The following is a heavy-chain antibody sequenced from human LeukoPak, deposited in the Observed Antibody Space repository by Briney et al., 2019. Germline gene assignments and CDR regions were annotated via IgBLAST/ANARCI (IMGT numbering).Heavy chain of an antibody. J-gene: IGHJ6*02. CDR2: IYYSGST. V-gene: IGHV4-59*01. D-gene: IGHD3-3*01. CDR3: ARDSITIFGVVSVYYYGMDV. Sequence: SETLSLTCTVSGGSISTYYGNWIRQAPGKGLEWIGYIYYSGSTNYNPSLKSRVTISVDTSKNQFSLKLSSVTAADTAVYYCARDSITIFGVVSVYYYGMDVWGQGTTVTVSS. CDR1: GGSISTYY.